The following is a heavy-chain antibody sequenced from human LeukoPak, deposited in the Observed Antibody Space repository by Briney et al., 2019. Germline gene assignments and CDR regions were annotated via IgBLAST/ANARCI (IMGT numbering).Heavy chain of an antibody. J-gene: IGHJ4*02. Sequence: GGSLRLSCAASGFTFSSYSMNWVRQAPGKGLEWVSYISSSSSTIYYADSVKGRFTISRDNAKNSLYLQMNSLRAEDTAVYYCAREDRFEGQSFPRHPRDYWGQGTLVTVSS. V-gene: IGHV3-48*01. CDR3: AREDRFEGQSFPRHPRDY. CDR1: GFTFSSYS. CDR2: ISSSSSTI. D-gene: IGHD3-3*01.